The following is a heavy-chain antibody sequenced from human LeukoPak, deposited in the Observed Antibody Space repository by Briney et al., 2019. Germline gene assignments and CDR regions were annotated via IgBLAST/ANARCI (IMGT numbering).Heavy chain of an antibody. CDR3: AKSPSFDYYGMDV. CDR1: GFTFSSYA. J-gene: IGHJ6*02. CDR2: ISGSGGST. Sequence: GGSLRLSYAASGFTFSSYAMSWVRQAPGKGLEWVSAISGSGGSTYYADSVKGRFTISRDNSKNTLYLQMNSLRAEDTAVYYCAKSPSFDYYGMDVWGQGTTVTVSS. V-gene: IGHV3-23*01.